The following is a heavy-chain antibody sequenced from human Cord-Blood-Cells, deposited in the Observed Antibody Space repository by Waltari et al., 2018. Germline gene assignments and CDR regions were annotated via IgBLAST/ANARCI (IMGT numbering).Heavy chain of an antibody. V-gene: IGHV3-30*04. J-gene: IGHJ2*01. D-gene: IGHD1-1*01. CDR3: ARVAGPHWYFDL. CDR2: ISYDGSNK. CDR1: GFTFSSYA. Sequence: QVQLVESGGGVVQPGRSLRLSCAASGFTFSSYAMHWVRQAPGKGLEWVAVISYDGSNKYYADPVKGRFTISRDNSKNTLYLQMNSLRAEDTAVYYCARVAGPHWYFDLWGRGTLVTVSS.